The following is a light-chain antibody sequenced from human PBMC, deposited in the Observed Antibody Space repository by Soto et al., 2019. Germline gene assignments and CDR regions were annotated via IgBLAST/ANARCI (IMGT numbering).Light chain of an antibody. CDR2: GAS. V-gene: IGKV3-20*01. CDR3: QQYGSSPKT. Sequence: EIVLTQSPGTLSLSPGERATLSCRPSQSVSSSYLAWYQQKPGQAPRLLIYGASSRATGIADRFSGSGSGTDFTLTISRLEPEDFAVYYCQQYGSSPKTFGRGTKVDIK. J-gene: IGKJ1*01. CDR1: QSVSSSY.